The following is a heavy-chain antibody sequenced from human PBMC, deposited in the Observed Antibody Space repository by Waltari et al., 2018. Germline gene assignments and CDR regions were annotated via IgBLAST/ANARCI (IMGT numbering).Heavy chain of an antibody. D-gene: IGHD6-6*01. CDR3: AHRFSSREQLVQFDY. CDR2: IYWNDDK. Sequence: QITLKESGPTLVKPTQTLTLTCTFSGFSLSTSGVGVGWIRQPPGKALEWLALIYWNDDKRYSPSLKSRLTITKDTSKNQVVLTMTNMDPVDTATYYCAHRFSSREQLVQFDYWGQGTLVTVSS. J-gene: IGHJ4*02. V-gene: IGHV2-5*01. CDR1: GFSLSTSGVG.